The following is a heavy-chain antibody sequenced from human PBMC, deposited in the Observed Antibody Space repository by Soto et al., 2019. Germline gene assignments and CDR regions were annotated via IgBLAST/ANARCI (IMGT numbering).Heavy chain of an antibody. D-gene: IGHD4-17*01. CDR1: GGSVSSGIYY. CDR2: IYYSGST. V-gene: IGHV4-61*01. Sequence: SETLSLTRTVSGGSVSSGIYYWSWIRQPPGKGLEWMGHIYYSGSTKYNPSLKSRVTISVETSKNQFSMKLSSVTAADTAVYYCARERGLYGDLDYWAQGTLVPVSS. CDR3: ARERGLYGDLDY. J-gene: IGHJ4*02.